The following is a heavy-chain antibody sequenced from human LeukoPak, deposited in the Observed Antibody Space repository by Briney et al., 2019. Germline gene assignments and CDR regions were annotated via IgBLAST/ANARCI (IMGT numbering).Heavy chain of an antibody. CDR2: IYHSGST. CDR1: GGSISSSNW. CDR3: ARDLTFRHIVGVSTASRGPFDY. Sequence: PSETLSLTCAVSGGSISSSNWWSWVRQPPGKGLEWIGEIYHSGSTNYNPSLKSRVTISVDTSRNQFSLKLNSVTVADTAVYYCARDLTFRHIVGVSTASRGPFDYWGQGTLVTVSS. J-gene: IGHJ4*02. V-gene: IGHV4-4*02. D-gene: IGHD1-26*01.